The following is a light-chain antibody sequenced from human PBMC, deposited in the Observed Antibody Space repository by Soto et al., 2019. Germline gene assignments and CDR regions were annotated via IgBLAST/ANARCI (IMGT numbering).Light chain of an antibody. CDR1: SSDVGSYNL. CDR3: CSFASSSTSV. J-gene: IGLJ1*01. V-gene: IGLV2-23*02. Sequence: QSALTQPASVSGSPGQSITISCTGTSSDVGSYNLVSWYQQHPGKAPKLMIYEVSKRPSGVSNRFSGSKSGNTASLTISGLQAEDETDYYCCSFASSSTSVFGTGTKVTAL. CDR2: EVS.